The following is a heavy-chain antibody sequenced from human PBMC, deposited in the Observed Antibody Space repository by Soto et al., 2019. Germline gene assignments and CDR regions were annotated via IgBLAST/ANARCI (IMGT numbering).Heavy chain of an antibody. CDR2: IYYSGST. D-gene: IGHD3-10*01. J-gene: IGHJ4*02. V-gene: IGHV4-59*12. CDR1: GGSISSYY. Sequence: SETLSLTCTVSGGSISSYYWSWIRQPPGKGLEWIGYIYYSGSTNYNPSLKSRVTISVDTSKNQFSLKLSSVTAADTAVYYCARDRGSGSYTAIHDYWGQGTLVTVSS. CDR3: ARDRGSGSYTAIHDY.